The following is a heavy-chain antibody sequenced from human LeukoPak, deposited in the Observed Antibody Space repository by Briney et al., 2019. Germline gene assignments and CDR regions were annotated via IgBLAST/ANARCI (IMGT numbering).Heavy chain of an antibody. D-gene: IGHD3-10*01. CDR1: GYTFTGYY. Sequence: ASVKVSCKASGYTFTGYYTHWVRQAPGQGLEWMGWINPNSGGTNYAQKFQGRVTMTRDTSISTAYMELSRLRSDDTAVYYCARDASVYYGSGSYFDYWGQGTLVTVSS. J-gene: IGHJ4*02. CDR2: INPNSGGT. V-gene: IGHV1-2*02. CDR3: ARDASVYYGSGSYFDY.